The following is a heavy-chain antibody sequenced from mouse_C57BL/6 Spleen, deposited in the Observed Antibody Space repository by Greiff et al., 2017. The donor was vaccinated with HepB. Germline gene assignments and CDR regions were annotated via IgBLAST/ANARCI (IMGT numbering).Heavy chain of an antibody. J-gene: IGHJ3*01. CDR2: ISYDGSN. Sequence: DVKLQESGPGLVKPSQSLSLTCSVTGYSITSGYYWNWIRQFPGNKLEWMGYISYDGSNNYNPSLKNRISITRDTSKNQFFLKLNSVTTEDTATYYCARVGDGNWFAYWGQGTLVTVSA. D-gene: IGHD2-1*01. CDR3: ARVGDGNWFAY. V-gene: IGHV3-6*01. CDR1: GYSITSGYY.